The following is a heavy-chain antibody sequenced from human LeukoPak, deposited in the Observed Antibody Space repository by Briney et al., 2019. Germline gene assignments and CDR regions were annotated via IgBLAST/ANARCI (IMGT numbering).Heavy chain of an antibody. D-gene: IGHD1-26*01. Sequence: ASVKVSCKASGYTLTGYYMHWVRQAPGQGLEWMGWINPNSGGTNYAQKFQGRVTMTRDTSISTAYMELSRLRSDDTAVYYCARRRIVGATNDYWGQGTLVTVSS. CDR2: INPNSGGT. J-gene: IGHJ4*02. V-gene: IGHV1-2*02. CDR3: ARRRIVGATNDY. CDR1: GYTLTGYY.